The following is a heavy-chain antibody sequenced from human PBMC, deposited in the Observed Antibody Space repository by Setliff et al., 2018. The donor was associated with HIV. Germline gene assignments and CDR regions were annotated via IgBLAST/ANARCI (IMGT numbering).Heavy chain of an antibody. Sequence: GGSLRLSCTAPGFNFMFFAMSWVRQAPGKGLEWVSSISGSGDSTYYADFVEGRFTISRDNSENTLYLQMNSLRAEDTAVYYCAKRGGRDGYPEDCWGQGTTVTVSS. V-gene: IGHV3-23*01. D-gene: IGHD5-12*01. CDR3: AKRGGRDGYPEDC. CDR2: ISGSGDST. CDR1: GFNFMFFA. J-gene: IGHJ6*02.